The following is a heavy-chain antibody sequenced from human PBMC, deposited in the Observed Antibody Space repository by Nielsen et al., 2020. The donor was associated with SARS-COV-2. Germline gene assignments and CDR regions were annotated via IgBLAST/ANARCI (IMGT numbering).Heavy chain of an antibody. CDR1: GFTFSSYA. Sequence: GESLKISCAASGFTFSSYAMHWVRQAPGKGLEWVAVISYDGSNKYYADSVKGRFTISRDNSKNTLYLQMNSLRAEDTAVYYCARDGTDRVGYFDWLLYYYYGMDVWGQGTTVTVSS. J-gene: IGHJ6*02. D-gene: IGHD3-9*01. CDR2: ISYDGSNK. V-gene: IGHV3-30-3*01. CDR3: ARDGTDRVGYFDWLLYYYYGMDV.